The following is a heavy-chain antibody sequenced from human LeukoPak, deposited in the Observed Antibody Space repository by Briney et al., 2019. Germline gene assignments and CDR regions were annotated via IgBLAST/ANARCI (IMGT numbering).Heavy chain of an antibody. Sequence: GGSLRLSCAASGFTFSSHWMHWVRQVPGKGLVWVSRINKDGSNTFYADSVKGRFTISRDNAKNSLYLQMNSLRAEDTAVYYCARDSSGWYNPYWGQGTLVIVSS. CDR2: INKDGSNT. J-gene: IGHJ4*02. CDR3: ARDSSGWYNPY. D-gene: IGHD6-19*01. V-gene: IGHV3-74*01. CDR1: GFTFSSHW.